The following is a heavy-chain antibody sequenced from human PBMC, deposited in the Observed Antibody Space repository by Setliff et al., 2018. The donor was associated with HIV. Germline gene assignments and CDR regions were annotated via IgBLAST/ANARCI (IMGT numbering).Heavy chain of an antibody. CDR1: GGSLTHYY. D-gene: IGHD2-21*02. CDR3: ARGGRDGGNFYYFDY. Sequence: SETLSLTCTVYGGSLTHYYWTWIRQPPGRGLEWIGEITDTGHTNYNSSLQSRVTISLDTSRKQFSLKLTSVTASDAAVYYCARGGRDGGNFYYFDYWGQGTLVTAPQ. V-gene: IGHV4-34*01. J-gene: IGHJ4*02. CDR2: ITDTGHT.